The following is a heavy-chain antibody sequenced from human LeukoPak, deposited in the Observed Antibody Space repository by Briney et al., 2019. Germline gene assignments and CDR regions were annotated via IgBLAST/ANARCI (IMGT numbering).Heavy chain of an antibody. CDR2: ISSSSSYI. D-gene: IGHD3-22*01. CDR1: GFTFSSYS. J-gene: IGHJ4*02. V-gene: IGHV3-21*01. Sequence: GGSLRLSCAASGFTFSSYSMNWVRQAPGKGLEWVSSISSSSSYIDYADSVKGRFTISRDNAKNTLHLQMNSLRAEDTAIYYCARVNYDRSGYYRSNYYFDYWGQGTLVTVSS. CDR3: ARVNYDRSGYYRSNYYFDY.